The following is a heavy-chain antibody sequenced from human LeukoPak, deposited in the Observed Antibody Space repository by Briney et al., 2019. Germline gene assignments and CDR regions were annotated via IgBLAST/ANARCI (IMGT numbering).Heavy chain of an antibody. D-gene: IGHD2-2*01. J-gene: IGHJ6*02. V-gene: IGHV3-23*01. CDR1: GFTFSSYA. CDR3: FRYCSTTTCPGYYYGMDI. Sequence: GGSLRLSCAASGFTFSSYAMSWVRQAPGKGLEWVSVISGSGGTTYYAESMKGRFTISRDNSKNTLYLQINSLRAEDTAVYFCFRYCSTTTCPGYYYGMDIWGQGTAVTVSS. CDR2: ISGSGGTT.